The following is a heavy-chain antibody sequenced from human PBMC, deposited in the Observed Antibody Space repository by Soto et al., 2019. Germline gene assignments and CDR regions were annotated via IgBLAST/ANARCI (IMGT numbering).Heavy chain of an antibody. V-gene: IGHV3-7*03. CDR1: GFTFSSYW. CDR2: IKQDGSEK. D-gene: IGHD6-19*01. J-gene: IGHJ4*02. CDR3: ARALVAVAGLGLQGLFDY. Sequence: LRLSCAASGFTFSSYWMSLVRQAPGKCLEWVANIKQDGSEKYYVDSVKGRFTISRDNAKNSLYLQMNSLRSDDTAVYYCARALVAVAGLGLQGLFDYWGQGTLVTVSS.